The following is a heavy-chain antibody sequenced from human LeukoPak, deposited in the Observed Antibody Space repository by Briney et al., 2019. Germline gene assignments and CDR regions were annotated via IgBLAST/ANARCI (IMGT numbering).Heavy chain of an antibody. CDR2: FDPEDGET. D-gene: IGHD1-1*01. J-gene: IGHJ4*02. V-gene: IGHV1-24*01. CDR1: GYTLTELS. CDR3: ATVERRGVYYFDY. Sequence: VASVKVSCKVSGYTLTELSMHWVRQAPGKGLEWMGGFDPEDGETIYAQKFQGRVTMTEDTSTDTAYMELSSLRSEDTAVYYCATVERRGVYYFDYWGQGTLVTVSS.